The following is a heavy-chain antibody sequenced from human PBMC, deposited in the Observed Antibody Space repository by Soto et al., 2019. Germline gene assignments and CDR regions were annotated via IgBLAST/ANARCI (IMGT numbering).Heavy chain of an antibody. V-gene: IGHV1-69*18. CDR2: IIPMFGTT. CDR1: GGTFNSYS. CDR3: ARSQDSSGYWNNCFDP. J-gene: IGHJ5*02. Sequence: QVPLVQSGAEVKTPGSSVKVSCEASGGTFNSYSINWVRQAPGQGLEWMGRIIPMFGTTDYAQKFQGRVTITADESTSTVYMELSSLRSEDTAVYYCARSQDSSGYWNNCFDPWGQGTLVTVSS. D-gene: IGHD3-22*01.